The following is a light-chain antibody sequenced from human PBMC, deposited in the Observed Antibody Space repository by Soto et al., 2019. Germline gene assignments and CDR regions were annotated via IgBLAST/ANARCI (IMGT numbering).Light chain of an antibody. CDR1: SSDVGSYNL. Sequence: QSVLTQPASVSGSPGQSITISCTGTSSDVGSYNLVSWYQQHPGKAPKLMIYEVSKRPSGVSNRFPGSKSGNTASLTLSGLKAEDEADYYCCLCEGSSTFYVFERGTKVTAL. V-gene: IGLV2-23*02. CDR2: EVS. J-gene: IGLJ1*01. CDR3: CLCEGSSTFYV.